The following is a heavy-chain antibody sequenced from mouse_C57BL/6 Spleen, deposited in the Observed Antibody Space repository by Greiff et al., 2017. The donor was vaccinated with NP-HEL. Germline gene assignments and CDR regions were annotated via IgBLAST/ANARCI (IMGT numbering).Heavy chain of an antibody. Sequence: QVQLQQPGAELVKPGASVKMSCKASGYTFTSYWITWVKQRPGQGLAWIGDIYPGSGSTNYNEKFKSKATLTVDTSSSTAYMQLSSLTSEDSAVYYCARDGSSHWYFDVWGTGTTVTVSS. CDR2: IYPGSGST. V-gene: IGHV1-55*01. J-gene: IGHJ1*03. CDR3: ARDGSSHWYFDV. D-gene: IGHD1-1*01. CDR1: GYTFTSYW.